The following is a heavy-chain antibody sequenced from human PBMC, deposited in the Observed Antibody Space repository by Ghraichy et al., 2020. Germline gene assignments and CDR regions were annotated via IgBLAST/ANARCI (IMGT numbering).Heavy chain of an antibody. J-gene: IGHJ4*02. CDR3: NTVGDWHGSGY. CDR2: LKSNNDGGTA. Sequence: GESLNISCAASGFRFNTAWMSWVRLAPGKGLEWVGRLKSNNDGGTADYAEAVKGRFTMSRDDSRDTLYLHLKSLKTEDTAVYYCNTVGDWHGSGYRGQGTPVTVSS. D-gene: IGHD3-10*01. CDR1: GFRFNTAW. V-gene: IGHV3-15*01.